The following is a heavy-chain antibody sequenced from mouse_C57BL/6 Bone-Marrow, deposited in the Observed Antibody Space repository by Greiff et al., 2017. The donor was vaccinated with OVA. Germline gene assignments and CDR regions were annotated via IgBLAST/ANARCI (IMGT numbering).Heavy chain of an antibody. CDR2: IWGGGST. V-gene: IGHV2-9*01. Sequence: QVQLKESGPGLVAPSQSLSITCTVSGFSLTSYGVDWVRQPPGKGLEWLGVIWGGGSTNYNSALMSRLSISKDNSKSQVFLKMNSLQTDDTGMYYCAKHNSPYAMDYWGQGTSVTVSS. CDR1: GFSLTSYG. CDR3: AKHNSPYAMDY. J-gene: IGHJ4*01. D-gene: IGHD1-3*01.